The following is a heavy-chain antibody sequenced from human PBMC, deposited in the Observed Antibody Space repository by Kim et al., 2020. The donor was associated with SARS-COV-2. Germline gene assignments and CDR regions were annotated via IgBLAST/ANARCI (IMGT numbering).Heavy chain of an antibody. V-gene: IGHV4-31*03. D-gene: IGHD6-19*01. J-gene: IGHJ3*02. Sequence: SETLSLTCTVSGGSISSGGYYWSWIRQHPGKGLEWIGYIYYSGSTYYNPSLKSRVTISVDTSKNQFSLKLSSVTAADTAVYYCARYRGDSSGWQDAFDIWGQGTMVTVSS. CDR3: ARYRGDSSGWQDAFDI. CDR2: IYYSGST. CDR1: GGSISSGGYY.